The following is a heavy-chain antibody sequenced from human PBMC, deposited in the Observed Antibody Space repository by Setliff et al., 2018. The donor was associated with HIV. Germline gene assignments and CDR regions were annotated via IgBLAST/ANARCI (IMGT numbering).Heavy chain of an antibody. Sequence: PGGSLRLSCAASGFTFSSYRMNWVRQAPGKGLEWVSSISSSSSYIYYADSVKGRFTISRDNAKNSLYLQMNSLRAEDTAVYYCARGRYYDSSGYGDAFDIWGQGTMVTVSS. J-gene: IGHJ3*02. V-gene: IGHV3-21*01. CDR1: GFTFSSYR. CDR2: ISSSSSYI. D-gene: IGHD3-22*01. CDR3: ARGRYYDSSGYGDAFDI.